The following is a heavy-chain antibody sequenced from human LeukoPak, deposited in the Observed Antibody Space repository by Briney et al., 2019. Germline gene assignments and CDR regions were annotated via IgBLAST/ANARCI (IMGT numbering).Heavy chain of an antibody. D-gene: IGHD1-26*01. CDR2: INYSGST. V-gene: IGHV4-59*01. J-gene: IGHJ4*02. CDR1: GGSISSYC. Sequence: SETLSLTCTVAGGSISSYCWSWIRQPPGKGLEWIGYINYSGSTFYNPSLRSRVTMSVDTSKRQFSLNLNSVTAADTAVYYCARRGTYYVFDYWGQGTLVTVSS. CDR3: ARRGTYYVFDY.